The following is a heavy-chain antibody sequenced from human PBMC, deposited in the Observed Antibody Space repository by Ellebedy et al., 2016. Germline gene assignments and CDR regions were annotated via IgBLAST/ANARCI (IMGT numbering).Heavy chain of an antibody. J-gene: IGHJ5*02. D-gene: IGHD2-15*01. CDR1: GYTLTELS. V-gene: IGHV1-24*01. Sequence: ASVKVSCKVSGYTLTELSMHWVRQAPGKGLEWMGGFDPEDGETIYAQKFQGRVTMTKDTSTDTAYMELNSLRAEDTAVYYCARGVGSGWFDPWGQGTLVTVSS. CDR3: ARGVGSGWFDP. CDR2: FDPEDGET.